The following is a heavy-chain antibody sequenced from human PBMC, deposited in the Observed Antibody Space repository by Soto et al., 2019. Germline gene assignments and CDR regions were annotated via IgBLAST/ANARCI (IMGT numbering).Heavy chain of an antibody. Sequence: QVQLVQSGAEVKKPGSSVKVSCKASVGTFSSYAISWVRQAPGQGLEWMGGIIPIFGTANYAQNFQGRVTITADEATSTAYMELSSLRSEDTAVYYCARANQGDGYSYGFDYWGQGTLVTVSS. CDR2: IIPIFGTA. D-gene: IGHD4-4*01. CDR1: VGTFSSYA. J-gene: IGHJ4*02. V-gene: IGHV1-69*12. CDR3: ARANQGDGYSYGFDY.